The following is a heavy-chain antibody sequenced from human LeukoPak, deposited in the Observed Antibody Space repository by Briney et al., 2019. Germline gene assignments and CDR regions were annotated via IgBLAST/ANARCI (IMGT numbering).Heavy chain of an antibody. CDR1: GYTFTSYG. D-gene: IGHD3-22*01. Sequence: ASVKVSCKASGYTFTSYGISWVRQAPGQGLEWMGWISAYNGNTNYAQKLQGRVTMTTDTSTSTAYMELRSLRCDDTAVYYCARLRLAPNYYYDSSGSDYWGQGTLVTVSS. V-gene: IGHV1-18*01. CDR2: ISAYNGNT. CDR3: ARLRLAPNYYYDSSGSDY. J-gene: IGHJ4*02.